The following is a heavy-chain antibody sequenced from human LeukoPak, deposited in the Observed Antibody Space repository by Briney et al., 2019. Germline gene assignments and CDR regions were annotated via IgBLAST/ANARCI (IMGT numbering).Heavy chain of an antibody. Sequence: PSETLSLTCTVSGVSVSSGNYYWSWIRQPPGKGLEWIGFIYYTGSTNYNPSLKSRVTMSVDTSKNQFSLKLSSVTAADTAFYYCASPEATTATDSSYLHWGQGTLVTVSS. CDR1: GVSVSSGNYY. V-gene: IGHV4-61*01. CDR2: IYYTGST. CDR3: ASPEATTATDSSYLH. D-gene: IGHD2-15*01. J-gene: IGHJ1*01.